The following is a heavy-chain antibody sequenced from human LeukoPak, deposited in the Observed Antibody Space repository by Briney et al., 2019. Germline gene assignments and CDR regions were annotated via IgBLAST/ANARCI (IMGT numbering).Heavy chain of an antibody. CDR3: ARVTMIVVVNWFDP. V-gene: IGHV4-30-2*01. Sequence: SETLSLTCAVSGGSISSGGYSWSWIRQPPGKGLEWIVYIYHSGSTYYNPSLKSRVTISVDRSKNQFSLKLSSVTAADTAVYYCARVTMIVVVNWFDPWGQGTLVTVSS. J-gene: IGHJ5*02. D-gene: IGHD3-22*01. CDR1: GGSISSGGYS. CDR2: IYHSGST.